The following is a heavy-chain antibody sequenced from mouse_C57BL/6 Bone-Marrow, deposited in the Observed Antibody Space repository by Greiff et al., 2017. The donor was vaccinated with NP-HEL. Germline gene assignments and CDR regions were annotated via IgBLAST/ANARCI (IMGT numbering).Heavy chain of an antibody. CDR2: ISSGGSYT. V-gene: IGHV5-6*01. J-gene: IGHJ1*03. Sequence: EVHLVEPGGDLVKPGGSLKLSCAASGFTFSSYGMPWVRQTPDKRLEWVATISSGGSYTHYPDSVKGRCTISRDNAKNTLYLQMSSLTSEDTAVYYCARRRYFDVWGTGTTVTVSS. CDR1: GFTFSSYG. CDR3: ARRRYFDV.